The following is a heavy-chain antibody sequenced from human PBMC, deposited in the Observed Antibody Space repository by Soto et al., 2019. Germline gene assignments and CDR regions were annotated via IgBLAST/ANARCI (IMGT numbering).Heavy chain of an antibody. CDR3: AKSRGDSWPTYFFDY. Sequence: GGSLRLSCAASGFTFSSYGIHWVRQPPGKGLEWVAVISYDGSNKVYGDSVKGRFTISRDNSRNTLYLQVNSLRAEDTAVYFCAKSRGDSWPTYFFDYWGQGALVTVSS. CDR1: GFTFSSYG. J-gene: IGHJ4*02. V-gene: IGHV3-30*18. CDR2: ISYDGSNK. D-gene: IGHD2-21*01.